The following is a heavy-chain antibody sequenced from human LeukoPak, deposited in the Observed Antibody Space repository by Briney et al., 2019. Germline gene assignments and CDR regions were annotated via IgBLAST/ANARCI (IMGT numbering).Heavy chain of an antibody. Sequence: GGSLRLSCAASGFTFSSYSMNWVRQAPGKGLEWVSSISSSSSYVYYADSVKGRFTISRDNAKNSLYLQMNSLRAEDTAVYYCARDLHGVAALYYYYGMDVWGQGTTVTVSS. J-gene: IGHJ6*02. CDR3: ARDLHGVAALYYYYGMDV. D-gene: IGHD2-15*01. V-gene: IGHV3-21*01. CDR1: GFTFSSYS. CDR2: ISSSSSYV.